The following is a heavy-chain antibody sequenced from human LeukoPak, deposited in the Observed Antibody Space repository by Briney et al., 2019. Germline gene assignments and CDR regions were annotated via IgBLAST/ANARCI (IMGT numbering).Heavy chain of an antibody. Sequence: GASVKVSCKASGYTFTSYDINWVRQATGQGLEWMGWMNPNSGNTGYAQKFQGRVTITRNTSISTAYMELSSLRSEDTALYYCARALYSGYEENWFDPWGQGTLVTVSS. J-gene: IGHJ5*02. V-gene: IGHV1-8*03. CDR2: MNPNSGNT. D-gene: IGHD5-12*01. CDR1: GYTFTSYD. CDR3: ARALYSGYEENWFDP.